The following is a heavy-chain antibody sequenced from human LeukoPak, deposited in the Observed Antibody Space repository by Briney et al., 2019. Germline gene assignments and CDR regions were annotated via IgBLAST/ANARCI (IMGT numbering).Heavy chain of an antibody. CDR1: GFTVSRNY. Sequence: GGSLRLSCAVSGFTVSRNYMSWVRQAPGRGLEWVSIIYSSGDTYYADSVKGRFTISRDNSNNTLYLQMNNLRAEDSAVYFCARDRRFGSTWYFWSWGQGTLVAVSS. CDR3: ARDRRFGSTWYFWS. J-gene: IGHJ4*02. CDR2: IYSSGDT. V-gene: IGHV3-53*01. D-gene: IGHD6-13*01.